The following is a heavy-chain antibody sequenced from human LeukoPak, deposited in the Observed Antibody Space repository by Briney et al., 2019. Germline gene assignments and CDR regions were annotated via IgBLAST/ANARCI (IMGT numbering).Heavy chain of an antibody. CDR3: ARDLVDTATIANWFDP. CDR1: GYTFTGYY. D-gene: IGHD5-18*01. Sequence: ASVKVSCKASGYTFTGYYMHWVRQAPGQGLEWMGWINPNSGGTNYAQKFQGRVTMTRDTSISTAYMELSRLRSDDTAVYYCARDLVDTATIANWFDPWGQGTLVTVSS. J-gene: IGHJ5*02. V-gene: IGHV1-2*02. CDR2: INPNSGGT.